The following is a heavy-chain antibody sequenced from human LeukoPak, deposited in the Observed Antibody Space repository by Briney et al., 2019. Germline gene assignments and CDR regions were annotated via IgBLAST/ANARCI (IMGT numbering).Heavy chain of an antibody. J-gene: IGHJ4*02. CDR2: ISTSGDRT. Sequence: GGSLRLSCAASGFTFSTYAMTWVRQAPGKGLEWVSGISTSGDRTYYADSVKGRFTISRDNAKNTLYLQMNSLRAEDTAEYYCARSAVGTSCCTAVDYWGQGTLVTVSS. V-gene: IGHV3-23*01. CDR3: ARSAVGTSCCTAVDY. CDR1: GFTFSTYA. D-gene: IGHD1-26*01.